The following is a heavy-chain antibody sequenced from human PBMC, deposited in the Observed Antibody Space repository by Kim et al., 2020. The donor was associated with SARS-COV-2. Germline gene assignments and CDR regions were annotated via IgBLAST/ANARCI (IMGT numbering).Heavy chain of an antibody. V-gene: IGHV4-39*02. J-gene: IGHJ6*02. Sequence: NTYYNPSLKGRVTISVDTSNDHFSLKLSSVTAADAAVYYCARLHRFYGLDVWGQGTTVTVSS. CDR3: ARLHRFYGLDV. CDR2: NT.